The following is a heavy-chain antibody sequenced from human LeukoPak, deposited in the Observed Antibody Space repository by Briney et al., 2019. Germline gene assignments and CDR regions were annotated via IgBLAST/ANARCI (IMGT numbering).Heavy chain of an antibody. CDR1: GFTFSSYA. Sequence: GGSLRLSCAASGFTFSSYAMGWVRQAPGKGLEWVSLISGSGGSTYYADSVKGRFTVSRDNSKNTEYLQMNSLKTEDTAVYYCTTALSGYSGSYFDYWGQGTLVTVSS. CDR3: TTALSGYSGSYFDY. D-gene: IGHD1-26*01. V-gene: IGHV3-23*01. J-gene: IGHJ4*02. CDR2: ISGSGGST.